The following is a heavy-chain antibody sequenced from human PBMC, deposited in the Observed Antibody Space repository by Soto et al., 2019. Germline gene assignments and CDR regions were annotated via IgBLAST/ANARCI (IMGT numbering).Heavy chain of an antibody. CDR3: ARDIGVGGTLGVIDY. D-gene: IGHD6-19*01. V-gene: IGHV3-30-3*01. CDR1: GFTFSSNA. J-gene: IGHJ4*02. CDR2: ISYDGSRK. Sequence: QVQLVESGGGVVQPGRSLRLSCAASGFTFSSNAMHWVRQAPGKGLEWVAVISYDGSRKYYADSVKGRFTISRDNSKNTLDLQMNSLRAEDTALYYCARDIGVGGTLGVIDYWGQGTLVTVS.